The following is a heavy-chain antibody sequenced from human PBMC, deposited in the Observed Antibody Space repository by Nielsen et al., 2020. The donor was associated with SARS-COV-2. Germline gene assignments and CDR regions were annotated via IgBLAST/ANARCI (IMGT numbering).Heavy chain of an antibody. CDR3: ARALTGDWGIDY. V-gene: IGHV3-74*01. Sequence: GGSLRPPCAPSGFTSVDYAMHWVRQAPGKGLAWVSRIKSDGSGTIYADSVKGRFTISRDNSKNTLYLQMNSLRAEDTAVYYCARALTGDWGIDYWGQGTLVTVSS. CDR2: IKSDGSGT. D-gene: IGHD7-27*01. J-gene: IGHJ4*02. CDR1: GFTSVDYA.